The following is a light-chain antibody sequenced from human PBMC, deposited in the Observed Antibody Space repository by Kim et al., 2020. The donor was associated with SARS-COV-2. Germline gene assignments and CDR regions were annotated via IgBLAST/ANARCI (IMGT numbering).Light chain of an antibody. CDR3: NSRDISGNHRGYV. V-gene: IGLV3-19*01. CDR2: GKN. Sequence: SSELTQDPAVSVALGQTVRITCQGDSLRSYYASWYQQKPGQAPVLVIYGKNNRPSGIPDRFSGSSSGNTASLTITGAQAEDEADYYCNSRDISGNHRGYVFGTGTKVTVL. CDR1: SLRSYY. J-gene: IGLJ1*01.